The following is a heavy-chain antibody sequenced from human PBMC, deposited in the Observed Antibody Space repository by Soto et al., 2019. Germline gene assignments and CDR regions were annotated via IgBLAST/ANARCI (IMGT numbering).Heavy chain of an antibody. CDR2: IYWDDNK. D-gene: IGHD5-12*01. J-gene: IGHJ4*02. V-gene: IGHV2-5*02. Sequence: QITLKESGPTLVKPTQTLTLTCTISGFSLTTTGVGVGWIRQPPGKALECLALIYWDDNKRYSPSLKSRLTITKHTSKNQVVLTMTNVDPVDTATYYCARRSGYDFIDYWGQGTLVTVSS. CDR1: GFSLTTTGVG. CDR3: ARRSGYDFIDY.